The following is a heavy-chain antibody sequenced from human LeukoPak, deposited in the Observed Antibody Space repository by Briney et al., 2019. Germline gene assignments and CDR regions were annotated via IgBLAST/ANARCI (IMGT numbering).Heavy chain of an antibody. Sequence: ASVKVSCKASGGTFSSYAISWVRQAPGQGLEWMGRIIPILGIANYAQKFQGRVTITADKSTSTAYMELSSLRSEDTAVYYCARDGGDSGGYYFDYWGQGTLVTVSS. V-gene: IGHV1-69*04. D-gene: IGHD2-21*02. CDR1: GGTFSSYA. CDR3: ARDGGDSGGYYFDY. CDR2: IIPILGIA. J-gene: IGHJ4*02.